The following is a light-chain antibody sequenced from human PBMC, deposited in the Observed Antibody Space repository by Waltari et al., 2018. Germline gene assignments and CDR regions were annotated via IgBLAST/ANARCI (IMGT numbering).Light chain of an antibody. V-gene: IGKV4-1*01. Sequence: DFVMTQSPASLPAFLRQWAAIHCHSSLSALSTPNQKNYLSWYQHKPGQPPNLPLYLATSRRSGVPEGCSGGGCWTNYSLTISSLEAEDVAVYYCQKHYTAPVTFGQGTKLEI. J-gene: IGKJ2*01. CDR3: QKHYTAPVT. CDR1: LSALSTPNQKNY. CDR2: LAT.